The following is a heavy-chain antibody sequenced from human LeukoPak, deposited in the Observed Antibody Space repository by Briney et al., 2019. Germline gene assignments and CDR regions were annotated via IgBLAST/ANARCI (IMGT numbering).Heavy chain of an antibody. J-gene: IGHJ4*02. V-gene: IGHV3-23*01. D-gene: IGHD6-13*01. CDR1: GFTFSNYA. CDR3: AKVLSVVGTGF. Sequence: PGGSLRLSCAASGFTFSNYAMSWVRQAPGKGLEWVSSISGSGGSTYYAHSVKGRFTISRDNSKNTLYLQMNRLRDEDTAVYYCAKVLSVVGTGFWGQGTLVTVSS. CDR2: ISGSGGST.